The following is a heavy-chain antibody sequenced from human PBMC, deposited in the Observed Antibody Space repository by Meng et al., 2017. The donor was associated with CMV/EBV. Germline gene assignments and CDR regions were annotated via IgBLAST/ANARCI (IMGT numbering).Heavy chain of an antibody. V-gene: IGHV3-30*02. D-gene: IGHD3-22*01. J-gene: IGHJ4*02. CDR1: GFTFSSYG. Sequence: GESLKISCAASGFTFSSYGMHWVRQAPGKGLEWVAFIRYDGSNKYYADSVKGRFTISRDNSKNTLYLQMNSLRAEDTAVYYCARDLLAYYPSSGHAVWGQGTLVTVSS. CDR2: IRYDGSNK. CDR3: ARDLLAYYPSSGHAV.